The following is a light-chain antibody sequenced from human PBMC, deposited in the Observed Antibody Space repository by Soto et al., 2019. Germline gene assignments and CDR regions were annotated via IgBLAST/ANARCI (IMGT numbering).Light chain of an antibody. Sequence: QSVLTQSPSASASLGASVKLTCTLSSGHSSYAIAWHQQQPEKGPRYLMKLSSDGSHSKGDGIPDRFSGSNSGAERYLTISSLQSEDEADYSCQTWDTGARVVFGGGTKLTVL. J-gene: IGLJ2*01. CDR1: SGHSSYA. V-gene: IGLV4-69*01. CDR3: QTWDTGARVV. CDR2: LSSDGSH.